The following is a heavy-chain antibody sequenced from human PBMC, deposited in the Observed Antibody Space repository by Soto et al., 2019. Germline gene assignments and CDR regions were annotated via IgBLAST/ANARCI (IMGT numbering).Heavy chain of an antibody. V-gene: IGHV4-31*03. Sequence: QVQLQESGPGLVQPSQTLSLTCTVSGGSISRGGYYWSWIRQHPGQDLAWIGYIYYSVSTYYNPSLNIRVTISVDTSKNQFSLKLSSVTAADMAVYYCARDRGSGSYLAFDIWGQGTMVTVSS. CDR1: GGSISRGGYY. D-gene: IGHD3-10*01. CDR3: ARDRGSGSYLAFDI. J-gene: IGHJ3*02. CDR2: IYYSVST.